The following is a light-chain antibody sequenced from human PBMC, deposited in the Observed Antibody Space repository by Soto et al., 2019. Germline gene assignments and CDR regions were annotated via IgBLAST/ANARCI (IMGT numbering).Light chain of an antibody. CDR1: QNLSRN. CDR2: YAS. V-gene: IGKV3-15*01. J-gene: IGKJ2*01. CDR3: QQYNNWPPYT. Sequence: EMVMTQSPATLSVSPGERATLSCRASQNLSRNLAWYQQQPGQAPRLLIFYASTRATGIPARFSGSGSGTEFTLTISSLQSEDFAVDYCQQYNNWPPYTFGQGTKLEIK.